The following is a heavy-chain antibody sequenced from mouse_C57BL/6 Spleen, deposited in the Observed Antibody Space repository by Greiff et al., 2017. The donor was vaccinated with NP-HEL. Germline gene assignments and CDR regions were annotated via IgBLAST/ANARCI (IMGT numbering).Heavy chain of an antibody. CDR2: ISYDGSN. V-gene: IGHV3-6*01. CDR1: GYSITSGYY. D-gene: IGHD2-3*01. Sequence: DVQLQESGPGLVKPSQSLSLTCSVTGYSITSGYYWNWIRQFPGNKLEWMGYISYDGSNNYNPSLKNRISITRDTSKNQFFLKLNSVTTEDTATYYCARDGYYLNWYFDVWGTGTTVTVSS. CDR3: ARDGYYLNWYFDV. J-gene: IGHJ1*03.